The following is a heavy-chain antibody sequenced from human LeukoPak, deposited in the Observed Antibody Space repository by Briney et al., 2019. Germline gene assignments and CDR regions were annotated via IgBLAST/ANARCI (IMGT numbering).Heavy chain of an antibody. CDR1: GGTFSSYA. V-gene: IGHV1-69*13. CDR3: ARESQWLGGDAFDI. Sequence: ASVKVSCKASGGTFSSYAISWVRQAPGQGLEWMGGIIPIFGTANYAQKFQGRVTITADESTSTADMELSSRRAEDTAEYSCARESQWLGGDAFDIWGQGTMVTVSS. D-gene: IGHD6-19*01. CDR2: IIPIFGTA. J-gene: IGHJ3*02.